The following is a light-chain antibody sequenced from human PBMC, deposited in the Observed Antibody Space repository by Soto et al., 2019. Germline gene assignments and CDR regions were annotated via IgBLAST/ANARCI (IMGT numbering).Light chain of an antibody. CDR3: QQYNNYFWA. V-gene: IGKV3-11*01. CDR2: DAS. CDR1: QSVSSY. Sequence: EIVLTQSPATLSLSPGERATLSCRASQSVSSYLAWYQQKPGQAPRLLIYDASNRATGIPARFSGSGSGTDFTLTISSLEPEDFATYYCQQYNNYFWAFGQGTRLEIK. J-gene: IGKJ1*01.